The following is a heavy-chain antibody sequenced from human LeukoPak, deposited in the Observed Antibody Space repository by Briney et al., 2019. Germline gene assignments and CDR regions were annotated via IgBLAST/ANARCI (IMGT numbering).Heavy chain of an antibody. CDR1: GFTFSSHW. Sequence: GGSLRLSCAASGFTFSSHWIHWVRQAPGKGLVWVSGINRDGSSTSYADSVKGRFTISRDNAKNTLYLQMNSLRAEDTAVYSCARGSGNEPFDYWAQETLFTVSS. CDR2: INRDGSST. J-gene: IGHJ4*02. D-gene: IGHD3-10*01. V-gene: IGHV3-74*01. CDR3: ARGSGNEPFDY.